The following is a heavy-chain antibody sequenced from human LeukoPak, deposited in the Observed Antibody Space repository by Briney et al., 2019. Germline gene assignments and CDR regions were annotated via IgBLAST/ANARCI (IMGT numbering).Heavy chain of an antibody. CDR1: GVTFTNYA. V-gene: IGHV3-23*01. CDR2: IRARGNT. D-gene: IGHD6-25*01. CDR3: ARPRYDSSGPYPDDAFDI. Sequence: PGGSLRLSCAASGVTFTNYALSWVRQAPGKGLEWVSNIRARGNTYYADSVKGRFTISRDNSKNTLSLQMNSLRAGDTAIYFCARPRYDSSGPYPDDAFDIWGQGTMVTVSS. J-gene: IGHJ3*02.